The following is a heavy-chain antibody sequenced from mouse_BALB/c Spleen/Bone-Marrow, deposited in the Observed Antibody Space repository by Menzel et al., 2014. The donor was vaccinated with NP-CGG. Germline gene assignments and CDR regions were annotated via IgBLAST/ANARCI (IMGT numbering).Heavy chain of an antibody. CDR2: IDPENGNT. CDR3: VAYYRYEYYFDY. J-gene: IGHJ2*01. CDR1: GFNIKDYY. D-gene: IGHD2-14*01. Sequence: VQLKESGAELVRPGALVKLSCKASGFNIKDYYMHWVKQRPEQGLEWIGWIDPENGNTIYDPKFQGKASITADTSSNTAYLQLSSLTSEDTAVYYCVAYYRYEYYFDYWGQGTTLTGSS. V-gene: IGHV14-1*02.